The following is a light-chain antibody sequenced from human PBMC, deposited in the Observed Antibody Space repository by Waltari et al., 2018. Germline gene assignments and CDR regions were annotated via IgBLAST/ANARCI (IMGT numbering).Light chain of an antibody. CDR2: YNN. J-gene: IGLJ2*01. CDR1: NPNIGTTN. Sequence: QSVLTQPPSAPGTPGQRVTISCSGSNPNIGTTNVPWYQHLPGSAPKLLIYYNNERPSGISRLFSGSKAGTSASLVIWGLLAEDEGDYFCAAWDDNLSGPVFGGGTRLTVL. V-gene: IGLV1-44*01. CDR3: AAWDDNLSGPV.